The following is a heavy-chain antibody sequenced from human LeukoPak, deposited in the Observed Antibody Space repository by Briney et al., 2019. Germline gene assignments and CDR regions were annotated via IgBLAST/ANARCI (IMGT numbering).Heavy chain of an antibody. J-gene: IGHJ4*02. CDR2: IKSKTDGGTT. V-gene: IGHV3-15*01. CDR1: GFTFSNAW. CDR3: TTDHPSYGDGR. Sequence: GGSLRLSCAASGFTFSNAWMSWVRQAPGKGLEWVDRIKSKTDGGTTDYAAPVKGRFTISRDDSKNTLYLQMNSLKTEDTAVYYCTTDHPSYGDGRWGQGTLVTVSS. D-gene: IGHD4-17*01.